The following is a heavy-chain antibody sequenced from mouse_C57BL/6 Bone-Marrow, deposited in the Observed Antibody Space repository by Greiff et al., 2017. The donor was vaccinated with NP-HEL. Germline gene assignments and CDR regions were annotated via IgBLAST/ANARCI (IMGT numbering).Heavy chain of an antibody. CDR2: IYPRAGST. CDR3: GYLAMDY. Sequence: QVHVKQSDAELVKPGASVKISCKVSGYTFTDHPLHWMKQRPEHGLAWIGSIYPRAGSTKYKEKFKGKATLTADKSSSTAYMKLNSLTSEHAAVYFCGYLAMDYWGQGTSVTVSP. V-gene: IGHV1-78*01. D-gene: IGHD2-12*01. J-gene: IGHJ4*01. CDR1: GYTFTDHP.